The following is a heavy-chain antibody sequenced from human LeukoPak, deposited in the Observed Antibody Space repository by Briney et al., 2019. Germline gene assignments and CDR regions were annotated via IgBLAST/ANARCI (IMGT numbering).Heavy chain of an antibody. CDR1: GYTFTGYY. J-gene: IGHJ5*02. D-gene: IGHD2-2*01. Sequence: GASVKVSCKASGYTFTGYYMHWVRQAPGQGLEWMGWINPNSGGTNYAQKFQGRVTMTRDTSISTAYMELSRLRSDDTAVYYCARVVVPAARPTDNWFDPWGQGTLVTVSS. CDR3: ARVVVPAARPTDNWFDP. CDR2: INPNSGGT. V-gene: IGHV1-2*02.